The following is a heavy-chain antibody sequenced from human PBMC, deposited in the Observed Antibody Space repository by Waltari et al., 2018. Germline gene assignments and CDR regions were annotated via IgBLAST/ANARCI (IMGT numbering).Heavy chain of an antibody. V-gene: IGHV4-34*01. D-gene: IGHD5-18*01. CDR3: ARELGRGYSYGLYYYYGMDV. J-gene: IGHJ6*02. CDR2: INHSGST. Sequence: QVQLQQWGAGLLKPSETLSLTCAVYGGSFSGYYWSWIRQPPGKGLEWIGEINHSGSTNYNPSLKSRVTISVETSKNQFSLKLSSVTAADTAVYYGARELGRGYSYGLYYYYGMDVWGQGTTVTVSS. CDR1: GGSFSGYY.